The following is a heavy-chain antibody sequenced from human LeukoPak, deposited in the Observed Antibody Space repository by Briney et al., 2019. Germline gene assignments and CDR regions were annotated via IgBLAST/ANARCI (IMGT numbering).Heavy chain of an antibody. D-gene: IGHD3-10*01. J-gene: IGHJ4*02. Sequence: GASVKDSCKASGYTFSSTGWYLYWLRQAPGQGLECMGWIYPNNGATAYAQKFQGRVAMTRDTSISTAYMELRRLRPDDTAVYYCARDGPAQMVEFDYWGQGTLVTVSS. V-gene: IGHV1-2*02. CDR1: GYTFSSTGWY. CDR2: IYPNNGAT. CDR3: ARDGPAQMVEFDY.